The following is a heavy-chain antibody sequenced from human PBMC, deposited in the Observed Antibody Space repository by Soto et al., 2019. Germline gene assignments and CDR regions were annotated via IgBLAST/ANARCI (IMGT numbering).Heavy chain of an antibody. V-gene: IGHV4-30-4*01. CDR3: ARGVHEQWLRRSWFAP. CDR1: GGSISSGDYY. CDR2: IYYSGSA. J-gene: IGHJ5*02. Sequence: QVQLQESGPGLVKPSQTLSLTCTVSGGSISSGDYYWSWIRQPPEKGLEWIGYIYYSGSAYYNPFLESRVTISVDTSKNQFSLKLSSVTAADKAVYYCARGVHEQWLRRSWFAPLGQWTLVTVAS. D-gene: IGHD5-12*01.